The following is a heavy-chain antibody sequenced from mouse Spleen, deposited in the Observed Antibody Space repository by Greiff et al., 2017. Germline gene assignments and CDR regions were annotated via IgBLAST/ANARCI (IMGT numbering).Heavy chain of an antibody. CDR2: ISSGGSYT. J-gene: IGHJ2*01. CDR1: GFTFSSYG. V-gene: IGHV5-6*01. Sequence: VQLQQSGGDLVKPGGSLKLSCAASGFTFSSYGMSWVRQTPDKRLEWVATISSGGSYTYYPDSVKGRFTISRDNGKNTLYLQMSSLKSEDTAMYYCARHLGYFDYWGQGTTLTVSS. D-gene: IGHD3-3*01. CDR3: ARHLGYFDY.